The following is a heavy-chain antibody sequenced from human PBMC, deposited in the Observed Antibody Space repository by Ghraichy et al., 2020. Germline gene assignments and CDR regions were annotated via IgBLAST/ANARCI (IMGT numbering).Heavy chain of an antibody. J-gene: IGHJ4*02. V-gene: IGHV4-39*07. D-gene: IGHD6-19*01. CDR3: ASRKNSSGWYSSGWYYFDY. CDR2: IYYSGST. CDR1: GGSISSSSYY. Sequence: SETLSLTCTVSGGSISSSSYYWGWIRQPPGKGLEWIGSIYYSGSTYYNPSLKSRVTISVDTSKNQFSLKLSSVTAADTAVYYCASRKNSSGWYSSGWYYFDYWGQGTLVTVSS.